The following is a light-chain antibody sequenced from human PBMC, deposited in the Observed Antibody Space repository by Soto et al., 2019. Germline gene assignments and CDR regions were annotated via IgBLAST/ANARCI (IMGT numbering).Light chain of an antibody. J-gene: IGKJ5*01. V-gene: IGKV3-20*01. Sequence: DILLTQSPGSLSLSPGERATLSCRSSQGVNSNYLAWYQQKPGQAPRLLIYGASSRHTGIPDRFSGSGSGTDFTLTISRLEPEDVAAYYCQQYGSAQFTFGQGTRLDIK. CDR3: QQYGSAQFT. CDR2: GAS. CDR1: QGVNSNY.